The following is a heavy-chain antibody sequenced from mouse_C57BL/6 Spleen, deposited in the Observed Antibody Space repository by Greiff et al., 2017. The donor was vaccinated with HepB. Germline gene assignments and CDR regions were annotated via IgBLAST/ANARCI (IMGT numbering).Heavy chain of an antibody. CDR1: GYAFSSSW. D-gene: IGHD2-3*01. J-gene: IGHJ4*01. V-gene: IGHV1-82*01. CDR2: IYPGDGDT. Sequence: VQLQQSGPELVKPGASVKISCKASGYAFSSSWMNWVKQRPGKGLEWIGRIYPGDGDTNYNGKFKGKATLTADKSSSTAYMQLSSLTSEDSAVYFCAGWGYDGSYYAMDYWGQGTSVTVSS. CDR3: AGWGYDGSYYAMDY.